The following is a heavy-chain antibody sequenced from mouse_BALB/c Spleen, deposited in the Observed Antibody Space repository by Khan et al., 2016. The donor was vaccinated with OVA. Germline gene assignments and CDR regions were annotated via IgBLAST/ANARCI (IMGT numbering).Heavy chain of an antibody. CDR2: IDPPNDDS. V-gene: IGHV14-3*02. CDR1: GFNIKDTY. CDR3: ATLYGNRFAF. J-gene: IGHJ3*01. D-gene: IGHD2-1*01. Sequence: EVQLQESGAELVKPGASVKLSCSASGFNIKDTYIHWMKQRPEQGLEWIGRIDPPNDDSKYGPKFQAKATLTADTSSNTAYLQLSSLTSEDTAVYYCATLYGNRFAFWGQGTLVSVSA.